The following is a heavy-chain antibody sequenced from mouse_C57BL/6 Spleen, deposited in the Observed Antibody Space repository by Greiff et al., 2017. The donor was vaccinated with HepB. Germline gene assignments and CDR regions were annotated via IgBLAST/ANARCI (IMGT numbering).Heavy chain of an antibody. CDR3: ARGAMPLDY. CDR2: ISYDGSN. Sequence: VQLKESGPGLVKPSQSLSLTCSVTGYSITSGYYWNWIRQFPGNKLEWMGYISYDGSNNYNPSLKNRISITRDTSKNQFFLKLNSVTTEDTATYYCARGAMPLDYWGQGTTLTVSS. D-gene: IGHD6-5*01. V-gene: IGHV3-6*01. J-gene: IGHJ2*01. CDR1: GYSITSGYY.